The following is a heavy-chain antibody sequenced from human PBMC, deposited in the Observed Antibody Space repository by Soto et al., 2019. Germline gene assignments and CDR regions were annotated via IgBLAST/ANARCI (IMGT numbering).Heavy chain of an antibody. Sequence: ASVKVSCKVSGYTFTNHYIHWVRQGPGQGPEWMGTINPSGGKTDYAQKFKGRVTLTSDTPTSTVYMELRSLRSEDTAIYYCARDEYHYGSGSSYSTLDDWGQGTLVTVSS. V-gene: IGHV1-46*01. CDR1: GYTFTNHY. D-gene: IGHD3-10*01. CDR2: INPSGGKT. CDR3: ARDEYHYGSGSSYSTLDD. J-gene: IGHJ4*02.